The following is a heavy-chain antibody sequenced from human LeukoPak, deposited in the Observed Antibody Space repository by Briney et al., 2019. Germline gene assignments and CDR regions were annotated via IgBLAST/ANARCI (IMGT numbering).Heavy chain of an antibody. CDR1: GFTFSSYW. Sequence: GGSLRLSCAASGFTFSSYWMHWVRQAPGKGLVWASRINSDGSSTNDADSVKGRFTISRDNAKNTLCLQMNSLRVEDTAVYYCARDYTTAVAGKLLGYWGQGTLVTVSS. D-gene: IGHD6-19*01. CDR3: ARDYTTAVAGKLLGY. CDR2: INSDGSST. J-gene: IGHJ4*02. V-gene: IGHV3-74*01.